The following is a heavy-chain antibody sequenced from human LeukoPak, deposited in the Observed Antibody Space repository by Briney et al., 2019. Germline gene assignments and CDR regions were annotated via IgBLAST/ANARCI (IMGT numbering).Heavy chain of an antibody. Sequence: SETLSLTCAVYGGSFSGYYWSWIRQPPGKGLEWIGEINHSGSTNYNPSLKSRVTISVDTSKNQFSLKLSSVTAADTAVYYCARDGAVAGTGFDYWGQGTLVTVSS. CDR2: INHSGST. V-gene: IGHV4-34*01. CDR3: ARDGAVAGTGFDY. D-gene: IGHD6-19*01. CDR1: GGSFSGYY. J-gene: IGHJ4*02.